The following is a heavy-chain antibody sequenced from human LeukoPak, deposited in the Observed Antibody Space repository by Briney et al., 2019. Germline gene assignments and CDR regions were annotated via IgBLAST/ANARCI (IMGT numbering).Heavy chain of an antibody. CDR1: GGSFSGYY. J-gene: IGHJ4*02. CDR3: ARAYCSGGSCYSGY. Sequence: PSETLSLTCAVYGGSFSGYYCSWIRQPPGKGLEWIGYIYYSGSTNYNPSLKSRVTISVDTSKNQFSLKLSSVTAADTAVYYCARAYCSGGSCYSGYWGQGTLVTVSS. D-gene: IGHD2-15*01. CDR2: IYYSGST. V-gene: IGHV4-59*01.